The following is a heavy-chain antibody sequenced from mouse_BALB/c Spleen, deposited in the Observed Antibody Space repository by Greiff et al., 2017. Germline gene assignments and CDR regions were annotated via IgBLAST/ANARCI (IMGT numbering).Heavy chain of an antibody. Sequence: EVHLVESGPELVKPGASVKISCKTSGYTFTEYTMHWVKQSHGKSLEWIGGINPNNGGTSYNQKFKGKATLTVDKSSSTACMELRSLTSEDSAVYYCARSKDLGEASYAMDYWGQGTSVTVSS. CDR1: GYTFTEYT. V-gene: IGHV1-18*01. CDR2: INPNNGGT. D-gene: IGHD4-1*01. J-gene: IGHJ4*01. CDR3: ARSKDLGEASYAMDY.